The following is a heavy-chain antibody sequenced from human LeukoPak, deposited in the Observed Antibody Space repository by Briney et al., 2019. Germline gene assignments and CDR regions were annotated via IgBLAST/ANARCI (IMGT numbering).Heavy chain of an antibody. J-gene: IGHJ4*02. Sequence: GGSLRLSCAASGFTFSSYGMHWVRQAPGKGLEWVALIRYDGSNKYYADSVKGRFTISRDNSKNTLYLQMNSLRAEDTAVYYCAKEYYYDSSGYLPTHFDYWGRGTLVTVSS. D-gene: IGHD3-22*01. CDR2: IRYDGSNK. CDR1: GFTFSSYG. CDR3: AKEYYYDSSGYLPTHFDY. V-gene: IGHV3-30*02.